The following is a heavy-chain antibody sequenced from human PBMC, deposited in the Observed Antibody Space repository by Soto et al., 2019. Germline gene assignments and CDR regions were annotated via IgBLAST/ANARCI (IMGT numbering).Heavy chain of an antibody. V-gene: IGHV3-48*03. D-gene: IGHD3-3*01. CDR1: GFTFSSYE. Sequence: EVQLVESGGGLVQPGGSLRLSCAASGFTFSSYEMNWVRQAPGKGLEWVSYISSGGNTIYYADSVKGRFTISRDSAMTSLYLQMNSLRDDDTAVYYCARERPSSDFWSGYSYGLDVWGQGTTVTVSS. J-gene: IGHJ6*02. CDR2: ISSGGNTI. CDR3: ARERPSSDFWSGYSYGLDV.